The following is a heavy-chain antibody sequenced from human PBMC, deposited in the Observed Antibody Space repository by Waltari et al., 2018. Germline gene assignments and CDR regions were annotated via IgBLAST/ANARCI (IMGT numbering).Heavy chain of an antibody. CDR2: IYTSGST. J-gene: IGHJ4*02. CDR1: GGSISSSSYY. V-gene: IGHV4-61*05. D-gene: IGHD3-16*02. CDR3: GSMRLGELSEDY. Sequence: QLQLQESGPGLVKPSETLSLTCTVSGGSISSSSYYWGWIRQPPGKGLEGIGRIYTSGSTNYNPSLKSRVTMSVDTSKNQFSLKLSSVTAADTAVYYCGSMRLGELSEDYWGQGTLVTVSS.